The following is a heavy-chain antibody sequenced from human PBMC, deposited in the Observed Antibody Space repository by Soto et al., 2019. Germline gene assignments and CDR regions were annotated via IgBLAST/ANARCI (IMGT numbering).Heavy chain of an antibody. CDR1: GGCFSGYY. Sequence: PSETLSLTCAVYGGCFSGYYWSWIRQPPGKGLEWIGEINHSGSTNYNPSLKSRVTISVDTSKNQFSLKLSSVTAADTAVYYCARGSAGTTPYYYYYYMDVWGKGTTVT. CDR3: ARGSAGTTPYYYYYYMDV. D-gene: IGHD1-7*01. J-gene: IGHJ6*03. CDR2: INHSGST. V-gene: IGHV4-34*01.